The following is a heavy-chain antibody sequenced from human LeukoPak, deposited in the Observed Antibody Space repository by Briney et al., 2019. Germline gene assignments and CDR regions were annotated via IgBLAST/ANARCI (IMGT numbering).Heavy chain of an antibody. CDR1: GFTFSTYT. Sequence: GGSLRLSCAASGFTFSTYTMTWVRQAPGKGLDWVSSINSDGDSTYFAHSVKGRFTIFRDNSKNTVHLQLNRLRAEDTAVYYCVKGRDGYNPFDYWGQGTLVTVSS. CDR3: VKGRDGYNPFDY. J-gene: IGHJ4*02. V-gene: IGHV3-23*01. D-gene: IGHD5-24*01. CDR2: INSDGDST.